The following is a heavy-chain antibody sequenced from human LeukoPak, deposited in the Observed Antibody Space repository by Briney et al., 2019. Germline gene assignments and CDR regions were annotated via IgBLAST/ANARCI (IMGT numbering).Heavy chain of an antibody. CDR3: ASQLWFGESW. CDR2: IYHSGRT. D-gene: IGHD3-10*01. J-gene: IGHJ4*02. CDR1: GYFISSGYY. Sequence: SETLSLTCTVSGYFISSGYYWGWIRQPPGKGLEWIGSIYHSGRTYYNPSLKSRVTISVDTSKNQFSLKLSSVTAADTAVYYCASQLWFGESWWGQGTLVTVSS. V-gene: IGHV4-38-2*02.